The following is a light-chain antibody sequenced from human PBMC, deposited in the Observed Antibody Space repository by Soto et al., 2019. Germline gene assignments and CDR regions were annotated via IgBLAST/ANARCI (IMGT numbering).Light chain of an antibody. J-gene: IGKJ4*01. V-gene: IGKV3-11*01. Sequence: EIVLTQSPATLSLSPGEIATLSCRASQSVSSYLAWYQQKPGQAPRLLIYDASNRATGIPARFRGSGSGTDFNLTISTLEPEHFAVYYCKQYGSSPLTFGGGTKVDIK. CDR1: QSVSSY. CDR3: KQYGSSPLT. CDR2: DAS.